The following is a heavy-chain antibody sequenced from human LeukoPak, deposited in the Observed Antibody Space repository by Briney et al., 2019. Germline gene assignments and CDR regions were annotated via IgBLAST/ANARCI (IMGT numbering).Heavy chain of an antibody. J-gene: IGHJ5*02. Sequence: ASVKVSCKASGYTFTSYGISWVRQAPGQGLEWMGWISAYNGNTNYAQKLQGRVTMTTDTSTSTAYMELRSLRSDDTAVYYCARTTYSSGWYSVDWLDPWGQGTLVTVSS. V-gene: IGHV1-18*01. CDR2: ISAYNGNT. D-gene: IGHD6-19*01. CDR1: GYTFTSYG. CDR3: ARTTYSSGWYSVDWLDP.